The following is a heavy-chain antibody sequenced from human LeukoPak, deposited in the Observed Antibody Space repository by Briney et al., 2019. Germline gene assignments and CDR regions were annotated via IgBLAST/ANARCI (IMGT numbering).Heavy chain of an antibody. Sequence: GGSLRLSCAASGFIFSSFAMSWVRQAPGKGLEWVANIIQDGSENYCVDSVKGRFTISRDNAKSSLYLQMNSLRAEDTAVYYCARHTRYRFDYWGQGTLVTVSS. J-gene: IGHJ4*02. CDR1: GFIFSSFA. D-gene: IGHD1-14*01. CDR2: IIQDGSEN. CDR3: ARHTRYRFDY. V-gene: IGHV3-7*01.